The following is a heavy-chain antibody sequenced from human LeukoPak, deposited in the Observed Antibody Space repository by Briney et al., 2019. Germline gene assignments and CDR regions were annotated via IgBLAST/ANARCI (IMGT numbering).Heavy chain of an antibody. Sequence: PGGSLRLSCAASGFTVGSNYMSWVRQAPGKGLEWVSYISSSGSTIYYADSVKGRFTISRDNANNSLYLQMNSLRAEDTAVYYCARDVVEQQLDLDYWGQGTLVTVSS. CDR3: ARDVVEQQLDLDY. D-gene: IGHD6-13*01. CDR2: ISSSGSTI. V-gene: IGHV3-11*04. CDR1: GFTVGSNY. J-gene: IGHJ4*02.